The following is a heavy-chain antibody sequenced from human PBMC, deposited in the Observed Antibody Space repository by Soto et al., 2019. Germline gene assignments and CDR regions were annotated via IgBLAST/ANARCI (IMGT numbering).Heavy chain of an antibody. Sequence: QVQLVESGGGVVQPGRSLRLSCAASGFTFTTYGMHWVRQAPGKGLEWVAVIWYDGSNKYYADSVKGRFTISRDNSKNTLYLQMNSLRAEDTAVYYCARAYDSSGYYQNWFDPWGQGTLVTVSS. CDR2: IWYDGSNK. CDR3: ARAYDSSGYYQNWFDP. V-gene: IGHV3-33*01. D-gene: IGHD3-22*01. CDR1: GFTFTTYG. J-gene: IGHJ5*02.